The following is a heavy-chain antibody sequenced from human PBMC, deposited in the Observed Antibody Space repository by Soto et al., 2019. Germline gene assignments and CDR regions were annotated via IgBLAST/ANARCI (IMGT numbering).Heavy chain of an antibody. J-gene: IGHJ4*02. CDR2: INHSGST. CDR3: AAIHLAVHDSSGDYPQATTGHFDY. Sequence: QVQLQQWGAGLLKPSETLSLTCAVYGGSFSGYYWSWIRQPPGKGLEWIGEINHSGSTNYNPSLKSRVTIPVDTSKNQFSLELTSVTAAATAMYYCAAIHLAVHDSSGDYPQATTGHFDYWGQGTLVTVSS. CDR1: GGSFSGYY. D-gene: IGHD3-22*01. V-gene: IGHV4-34*01.